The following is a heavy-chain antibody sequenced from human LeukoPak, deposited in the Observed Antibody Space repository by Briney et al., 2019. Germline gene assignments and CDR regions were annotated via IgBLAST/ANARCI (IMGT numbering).Heavy chain of an antibody. D-gene: IGHD3-22*01. CDR1: GGSFSGYY. CDR3: ARGRRSHSSGYFYAFDI. CDR2: INHSGST. V-gene: IGHV4-34*01. Sequence: PSETLSLTCAVYGGSFSGYYWSWIRQPPGKGLEWIGEINHSGSTNYNPSLKSRVTISVDTSKNQFSLKLSSVTAADTAVYYCARGRRSHSSGYFYAFDIWGQGTMVTVSS. J-gene: IGHJ3*02.